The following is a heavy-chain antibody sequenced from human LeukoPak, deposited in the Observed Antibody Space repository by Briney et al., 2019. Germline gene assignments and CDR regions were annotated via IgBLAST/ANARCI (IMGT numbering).Heavy chain of an antibody. CDR1: GYTLTELS. V-gene: IGHV1-24*01. CDR2: FDPEDGET. CDR3: ATVGGLDILTGNPRDY. Sequence: GASVKVSCKGSGYTLTELSMHWVRQAPGKGLEWMGGFDPEDGETIYAQKFQGRVTMTEDTSTDTAYMELSRLRSEDTAVYYCATVGGLDILTGNPRDYWGQGTLVTVSS. J-gene: IGHJ4*02. D-gene: IGHD3-9*01.